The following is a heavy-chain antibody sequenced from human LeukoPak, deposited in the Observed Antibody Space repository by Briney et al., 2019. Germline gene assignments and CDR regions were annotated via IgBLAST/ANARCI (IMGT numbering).Heavy chain of an antibody. CDR1: GGSISSSNW. CDR3: ARGEGYYYDSSGYRRFDY. V-gene: IGHV4-4*02. Sequence: SGTLSLTCAVSGGSISSSNWWSWVRQPPGKGLEWIGEIYHSGSTNYNPSLKSRVTISVDKSKNQFSLKLSSVTAADTAVYYCARGEGYYYDSSGYRRFDYWGQGALVTVSS. J-gene: IGHJ4*02. D-gene: IGHD3-22*01. CDR2: IYHSGST.